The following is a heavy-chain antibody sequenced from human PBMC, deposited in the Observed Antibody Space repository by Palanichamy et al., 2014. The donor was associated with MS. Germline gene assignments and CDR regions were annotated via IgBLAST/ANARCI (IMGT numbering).Heavy chain of an antibody. D-gene: IGHD5-18*01. J-gene: IGHJ4*01. CDR1: GFTFSNYW. CDR3: VRDNYGYDY. V-gene: IGHV3-74*01. CDR2: IDSDGTGT. Sequence: EVQLVESGGGLVQPGGSLRLSCAASGFTFSNYWMNWVRQAPGKGLVWVSRIDSDGTGTSYADSVKGRFTISRDNAKNTLYLQMNSLRDEDTAVYYCVRDNYGYDYWGQGTLVTVFS.